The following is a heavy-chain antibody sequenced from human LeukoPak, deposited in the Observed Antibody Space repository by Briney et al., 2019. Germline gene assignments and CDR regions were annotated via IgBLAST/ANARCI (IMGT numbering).Heavy chain of an antibody. V-gene: IGHV1-2*02. CDR1: GYTFTGYY. D-gene: IGHD4-17*01. J-gene: IGHJ6*02. CDR2: INPNSGGT. CDR3: ARAYYGDYYYGMDV. Sequence: ASVKVSCKASGYTFTGYYMHWVRQAPGQGLEWMAWINPNSGGTNYAQKFQGRVTMTRDTSISTAYMNLSRLRSDDTAVYYCARAYYGDYYYGMDVWGQGTTVTVSS.